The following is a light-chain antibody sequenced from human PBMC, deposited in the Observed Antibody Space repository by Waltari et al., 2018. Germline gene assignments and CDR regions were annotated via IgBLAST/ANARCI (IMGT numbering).Light chain of an antibody. CDR2: TTS. CDR1: QGVNTW. J-gene: IGKJ1*01. CDR3: QQANSSPLT. Sequence: DIQMTQSPSSVSASVGDRVTITCRASQGVNTWLAWYQQKPGKVPKLLIHTTSTLQPGVPSRFSCSGSGTDFTLTISSLQPEDFATYYCQQANSSPLTFGQGTQVEV. V-gene: IGKV1-12*01.